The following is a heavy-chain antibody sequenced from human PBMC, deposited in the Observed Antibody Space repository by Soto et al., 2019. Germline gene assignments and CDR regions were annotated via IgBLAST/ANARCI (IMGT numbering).Heavy chain of an antibody. J-gene: IGHJ4*02. CDR1: GGYISSPSYY. CDR3: ARHSKTNYYDSSGYYYTWTPNFDY. Sequence: ASETLPLTCTVAGGYISSPSYYWGLIRQPPGKGLEWIASIYYSGGTYNNPSLKSRITISVDPSKNQFSLKLSSLTAADTAVYYCARHSKTNYYDSSGYYYTWTPNFDYWGQGTLVTVSS. D-gene: IGHD3-22*01. CDR2: IYYSGGT. V-gene: IGHV4-39*01.